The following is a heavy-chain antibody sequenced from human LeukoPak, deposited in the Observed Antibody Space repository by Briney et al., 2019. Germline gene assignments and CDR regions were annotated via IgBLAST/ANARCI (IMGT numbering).Heavy chain of an antibody. CDR3: ARDLKKEYSSSWRYPLYYYYMDV. V-gene: IGHV7-4-1*02. CDR2: INTNTGNP. CDR1: GYTFTGYY. Sequence: ASVKVSCKASGYTFTGYYMHWVRQAPGQGLEWMGWINTNTGNPTYAQGFTGRFVFSLDTSVSTAYLQISSLKAEDTAVYYCARDLKKEYSSSWRYPLYYYYMDVWGKGTTVTVSS. J-gene: IGHJ6*03. D-gene: IGHD6-13*01.